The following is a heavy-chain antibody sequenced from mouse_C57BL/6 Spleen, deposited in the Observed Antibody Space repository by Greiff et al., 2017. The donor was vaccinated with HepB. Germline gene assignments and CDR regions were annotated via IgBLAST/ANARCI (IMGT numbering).Heavy chain of an antibody. CDR1: GYSITSGYY. CDR2: ISYDGSN. Sequence: ESGPGLVKPSQSLSLTCSVPGYSITSGYYWNWIRQFPGNKLEWMGYISYDGSNNYNPSLKNRISITRDTSKNQFFLKLNSVTTEDTATYYCARGDYYGSSYVYWYFDVWGTGTTVTVSS. V-gene: IGHV3-6*01. J-gene: IGHJ1*03. D-gene: IGHD1-1*01. CDR3: ARGDYYGSSYVYWYFDV.